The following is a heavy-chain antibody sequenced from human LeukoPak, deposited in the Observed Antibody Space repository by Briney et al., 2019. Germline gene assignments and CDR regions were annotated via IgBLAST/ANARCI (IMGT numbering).Heavy chain of an antibody. V-gene: IGHV4-39*01. CDR1: GGSISSSGYY. CDR2: IYYSGST. D-gene: IGHD6-19*01. CDR3: ARQRSGYSSGWYYFDY. J-gene: IGHJ4*02. Sequence: SETLSLTCTVSGGSISSSGYYWGWIRQPPGKGLEWIGSIYYSGSTYYNPSLKSRVTISVDTSKNQFSLRLSSVTAADTAVYYCARQRSGYSSGWYYFDYWGQGTLVTVSS.